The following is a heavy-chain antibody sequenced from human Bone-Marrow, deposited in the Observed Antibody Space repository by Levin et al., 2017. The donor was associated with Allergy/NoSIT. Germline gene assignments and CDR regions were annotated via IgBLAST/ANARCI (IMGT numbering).Heavy chain of an antibody. CDR3: AREHSSGHRSGWFDP. CDR2: IWYDGSSK. J-gene: IGHJ5*02. CDR1: GLSFSNYG. Sequence: GESLKSSCAASGLSFSNYGMHWVRQAPGKGREGVGVIWYDGSSKYYADSVKGRFTISRDNSKNTLYLQMNSLRDEDTAVYYCAREHSSGHRSGWFDPWGQGTLVIVSS. D-gene: IGHD3-22*01. V-gene: IGHV3-33*01.